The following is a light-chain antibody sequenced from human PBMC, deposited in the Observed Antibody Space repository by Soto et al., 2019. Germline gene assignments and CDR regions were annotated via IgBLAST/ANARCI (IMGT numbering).Light chain of an antibody. CDR1: QSVGSN. V-gene: IGKV3-15*01. CDR3: QQYNNWPLT. J-gene: IGKJ3*01. Sequence: EIVMTQSPATLSVSPGERATLSCRASQSVGSNLAWYQQKPGQAPRLLMYGASSRPTGIPARFSGSESGTEFTLTISSLKSEDFAVYYCQQYNNWPLTFGPGTKVDIK. CDR2: GAS.